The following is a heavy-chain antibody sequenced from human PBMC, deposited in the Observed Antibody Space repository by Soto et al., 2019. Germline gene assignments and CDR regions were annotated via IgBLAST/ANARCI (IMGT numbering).Heavy chain of an antibody. CDR3: ARYRAPRLVPFHFHY. D-gene: IGHD6-19*01. V-gene: IGHV3-11*01. J-gene: IGHJ1*01. Sequence: QVHLMESGGGLVKPGGSLRLSCAASGFAFSDYYMAWIRQSPGKGLEWLAYIRGDGSTIYYADSVAGRFTISRDNARNSLYLQMDGLRVEDTAIYYCARYRAPRLVPFHFHYWGQGTLVTVSS. CDR2: IRGDGSTI. CDR1: GFAFSDYY.